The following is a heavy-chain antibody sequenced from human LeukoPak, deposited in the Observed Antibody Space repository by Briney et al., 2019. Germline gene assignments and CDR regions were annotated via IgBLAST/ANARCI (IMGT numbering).Heavy chain of an antibody. CDR1: GFTFSSYE. V-gene: IGHV3-48*03. CDR3: AKNDYSDFTPSPFPV. J-gene: IGHJ4*02. D-gene: IGHD4-11*01. CDR2: ISSSGSAI. Sequence: PGGSLRLSCAASGFTFSSYEMNWVRQAPGKGLEWVSYISSSGSAIYFADSVKGRFTISRDNAKNSLYLQMNSLRAEDTAVYYCAKNDYSDFTPSPFPVWGQGTLVTVSS.